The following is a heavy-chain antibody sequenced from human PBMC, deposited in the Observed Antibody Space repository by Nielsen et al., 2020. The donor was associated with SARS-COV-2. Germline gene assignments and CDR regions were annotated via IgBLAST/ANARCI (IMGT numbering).Heavy chain of an antibody. CDR3: AIGGPDHWLVFDY. V-gene: IGHV5-51*01. Sequence: KVSCKGSGYSFTSYWIGWVRQMPGKGLEWMGIIYPGDSDTRYSPSFQGQVTISADKSISTAYLQWSSLKASDTAMYYCAIGGPDHWLVFDYWGQGTLVTVSS. D-gene: IGHD6-19*01. CDR1: GYSFTSYW. J-gene: IGHJ4*02. CDR2: IYPGDSDT.